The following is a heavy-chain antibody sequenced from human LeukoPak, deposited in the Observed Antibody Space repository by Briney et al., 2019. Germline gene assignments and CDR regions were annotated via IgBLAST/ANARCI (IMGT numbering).Heavy chain of an antibody. V-gene: IGHV4-59*01. CDR1: GGSISNYY. D-gene: IGHD2-2*01. CDR3: ARDSIVVVPAATRREYYYYYYMDV. CDR2: ISYIGST. Sequence: SETLSLTCTVSGGSISNYYWSWIRQPPGKGLEWIGYISYIGSTKYNPSLKSRVTISEDTSKKQFSLKLSSVTAADTAVYYCARDSIVVVPAATRREYYYYYYMDVWGKGTTVTVSS. J-gene: IGHJ6*03.